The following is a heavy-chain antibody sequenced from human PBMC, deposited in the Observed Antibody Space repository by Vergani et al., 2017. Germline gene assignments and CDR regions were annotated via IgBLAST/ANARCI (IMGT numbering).Heavy chain of an antibody. CDR1: GFTFSTYA. D-gene: IGHD2-2*01. Sequence: EVQLLESGGSLKQPGGSVRLSCAASGFTFSTYAMHWVRQAPGKGLEWVSALTGGGGSTYYADSFKGRFIISRDNSRDTLYLQMNSLRPEDTAVYYCAREGCSSTSCYAGWYFDLWGRGTLVTVSS. CDR3: AREGCSSTSCYAGWYFDL. J-gene: IGHJ2*01. V-gene: IGHV3-23*01. CDR2: LTGGGGST.